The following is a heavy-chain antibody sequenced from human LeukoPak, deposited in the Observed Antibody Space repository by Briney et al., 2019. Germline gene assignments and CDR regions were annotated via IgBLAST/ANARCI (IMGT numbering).Heavy chain of an antibody. Sequence: GGSLRLSCAASGFTFSSYSMNWVRQAPGKGLEWVSYISSSSSTIYYADSVKGRFTISRDNAKNSLYLQMNSLRAEDTAVYYCARAQGEYHQRHRKGIEGNMEKKILGESHWNVDTAMVRGENYYYYYYYMDVWGKGTTVTVSS. CDR3: ARAQGEYHQRHRKGIEGNMEKKILGESHWNVDTAMVRGENYYYYYYYMDV. D-gene: IGHD5-18*01. CDR2: ISSSSSTI. CDR1: GFTFSSYS. V-gene: IGHV3-48*01. J-gene: IGHJ6*03.